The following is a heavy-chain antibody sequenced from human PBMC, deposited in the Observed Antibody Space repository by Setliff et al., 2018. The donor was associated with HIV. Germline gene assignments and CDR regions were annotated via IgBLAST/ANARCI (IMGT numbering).Heavy chain of an antibody. CDR1: GGTFSTCA. V-gene: IGHV1-69*13. CDR3: ASAYDSSGYYYVFDY. J-gene: IGHJ4*02. D-gene: IGHD3-22*01. CDR2: IIPIFGTA. Sequence: SVKVSCKASGGTFSTCAISWVRQAPGQGLEWMGGIIPIFGTANYAQNFESRVTITADESTSTAYMELTSLRSDDTAVYYCASAYDSSGYYYVFDYWGQGTLVTVSS.